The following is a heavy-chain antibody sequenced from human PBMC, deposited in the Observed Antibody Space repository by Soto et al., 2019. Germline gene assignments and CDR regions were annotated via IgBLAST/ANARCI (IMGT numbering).Heavy chain of an antibody. CDR1: GYTLTDYY. CDR3: ARSTGSYSYYGMDV. J-gene: IGHJ6*02. CDR2: INPKNGDT. D-gene: IGHD1-26*01. Sequence: VKVSCKASGYTLTDYYMHWVRQAPGQGLDWMGWINPKNGDTNSAQKFRGRVTMTRDTSISTAYLELSSLRSDDTAVYYCARSTGSYSYYGMDVWGQGTTVTVSS. V-gene: IGHV1-2*02.